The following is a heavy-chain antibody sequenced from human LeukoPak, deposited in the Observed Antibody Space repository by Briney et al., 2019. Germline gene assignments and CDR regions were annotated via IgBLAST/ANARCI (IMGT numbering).Heavy chain of an antibody. CDR3: ARGPYTSGWCSLDY. CDR2: IYNSGNT. Sequence: SETLSLTCTVSGGSISSYYWSWIRQPAGKGLEWIGRIYNSGNTNYNPSLKSRVTMSVDTSKNQFSLKMSSVTAADTAVYYCARGPYTSGWCSLDYWGQGTLVTASS. CDR1: GGSISSYY. V-gene: IGHV4-4*07. J-gene: IGHJ4*02. D-gene: IGHD6-19*01.